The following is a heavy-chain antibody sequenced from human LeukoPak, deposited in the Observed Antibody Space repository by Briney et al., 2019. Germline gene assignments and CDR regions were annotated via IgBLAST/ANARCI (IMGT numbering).Heavy chain of an antibody. D-gene: IGHD3-22*01. CDR3: ARGKYHYDSRPVAGWYFDY. CDR2: IYYSGST. J-gene: IGHJ4*02. V-gene: IGHV4-59*01. Sequence: PSETLSLTCTVSGVSISSYYWSWIRQPPGKGLEWIGNIYYSGSTNYNPSLKCRVTISVDTSKNQFSLKLSSVTAADTAVYYCARGKYHYDSRPVAGWYFDYWGQGTLVTVSS. CDR1: GVSISSYY.